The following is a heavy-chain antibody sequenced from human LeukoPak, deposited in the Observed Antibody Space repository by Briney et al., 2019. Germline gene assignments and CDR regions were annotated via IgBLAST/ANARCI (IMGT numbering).Heavy chain of an antibody. V-gene: IGHV4-34*01. CDR3: ARPKGPKYNWFDP. CDR2: INHSGST. Sequence: SETLSLTCAVYGGSFSGYYWSWIRQPPGKGLEWIGEINHSGSTSYNPSLKSRVTISVDTSKNQFSLKLSSVTAADTAVYYCARPKGPKYNWFDPWGQGTLVTVSS. J-gene: IGHJ5*02. CDR1: GGSFSGYY.